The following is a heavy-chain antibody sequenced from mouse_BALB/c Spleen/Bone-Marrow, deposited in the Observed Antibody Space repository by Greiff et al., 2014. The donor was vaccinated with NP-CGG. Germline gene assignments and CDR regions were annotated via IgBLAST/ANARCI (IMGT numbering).Heavy chain of an antibody. V-gene: IGHV5-4*02. J-gene: IGHJ4*01. Sequence: EVQVVESGGGLVKPGGSLKLSCAASGFTFSDYYMYWVRQTPEKRLEWVATISDGGSYTYYPDSVKGRFTISRDNAKNNLYLQLSSLKSEDTAMYYCAIGPHDDDMDYWGQGNSVTVSS. CDR1: GFTFSDYY. D-gene: IGHD2-3*01. CDR2: ISDGGSYT. CDR3: AIGPHDDDMDY.